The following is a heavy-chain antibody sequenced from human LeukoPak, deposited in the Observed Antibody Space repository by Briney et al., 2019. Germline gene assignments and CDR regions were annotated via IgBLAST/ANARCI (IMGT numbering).Heavy chain of an antibody. V-gene: IGHV4-39*01. CDR2: IYYSGST. CDR3: ARGLGLSAIYYYYGMDV. D-gene: IGHD3-16*01. Sequence: SETLSLTCTVSGGSISSSSYYWGWIRQPPGKGLEWIGSIYYSGSTYYNPSLKSRVTISVDTSKNQFSLKLSSVTAADTAVYYCARGLGLSAIYYYYGMDVWGQGTTVTVSS. CDR1: GGSISSSSYY. J-gene: IGHJ6*02.